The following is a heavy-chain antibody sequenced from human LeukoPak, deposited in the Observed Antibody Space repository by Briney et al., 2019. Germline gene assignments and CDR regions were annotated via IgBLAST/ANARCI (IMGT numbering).Heavy chain of an antibody. CDR3: AKGGVTMIVAPTFFDY. CDR1: GGSIGRSSYY. D-gene: IGHD3-22*01. J-gene: IGHJ4*02. Sequence: KPSETLSLTCTVSGGSIGRSSYYWGWIRQPPGKGLEWIGSIYYSGSTNYNSSLKSRVSISVDTSKDQFSLKLSSVTAADTAVYYCAKGGVTMIVAPTFFDYWGQGTLVTVSS. CDR2: IYYSGST. V-gene: IGHV4-39*07.